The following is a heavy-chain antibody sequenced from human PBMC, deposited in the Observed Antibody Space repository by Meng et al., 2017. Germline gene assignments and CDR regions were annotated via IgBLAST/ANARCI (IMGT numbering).Heavy chain of an antibody. CDR1: GYTFTSYY. CDR3: ARVGLDAEYFQH. V-gene: IGHV1-46*01. D-gene: IGHD3-16*01. CDR2: INPSGGST. J-gene: IGHJ1*01. Sequence: ASVKVSCRASGYTFTSYYMHWVRQAPEQGLEWMGIINPSGGSTSYAQKFQGRVTMTRDTSTSTVYMELSSLRSEDTAGYYCARVGLDAEYFQHWGQGTQVTVSS.